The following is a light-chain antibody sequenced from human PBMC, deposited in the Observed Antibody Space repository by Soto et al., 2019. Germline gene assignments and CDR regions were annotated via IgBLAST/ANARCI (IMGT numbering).Light chain of an antibody. CDR2: DAS. J-gene: IGKJ1*01. CDR1: QSVSSY. CDR3: QQCSFSPRT. Sequence: EIVLTQSPATLSLSPGERATLSCRASQSVSSYLVWYQQKPGQAPRLLIYDASIRADGIPDRFSGSGSETDFTLTISRLEPEDSAVYYCQQCSFSPRTFGQGTKVDIK. V-gene: IGKV3-11*01.